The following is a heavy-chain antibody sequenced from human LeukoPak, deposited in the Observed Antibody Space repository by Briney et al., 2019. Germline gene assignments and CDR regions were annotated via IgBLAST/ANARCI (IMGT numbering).Heavy chain of an antibody. J-gene: IGHJ4*02. Sequence: GGSLRLSCAASGFTFSSYAMHWVRQAPGKGLEWVAVISYDGSNKYYADSVKDRFTISRDNSKNTLYLQMNSLRAEDTAVYYCVSAAGPGYYFDYWGQGTLVTVSS. CDR2: ISYDGSNK. V-gene: IGHV3-30*04. D-gene: IGHD6-13*01. CDR1: GFTFSSYA. CDR3: VSAAGPGYYFDY.